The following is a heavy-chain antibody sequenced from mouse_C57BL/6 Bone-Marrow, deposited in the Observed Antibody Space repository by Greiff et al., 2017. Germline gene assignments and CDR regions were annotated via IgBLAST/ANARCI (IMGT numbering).Heavy chain of an antibody. V-gene: IGHV1-64*01. J-gene: IGHJ1*03. CDR1: GFTFTNYW. Sequence: QVQLQQPGAELVKPGASVKLSCKASGFTFTNYWMHWVKQTPGHGLEWIGMMHPRGGRPDYPEKFKSEATLSVDNPSSPAYMQLSSLTSEDSAVYYCAHGNYFYWYFAVWGTGTTVTVSS. CDR2: MHPRGGRP. D-gene: IGHD2-1*01. CDR3: AHGNYFYWYFAV.